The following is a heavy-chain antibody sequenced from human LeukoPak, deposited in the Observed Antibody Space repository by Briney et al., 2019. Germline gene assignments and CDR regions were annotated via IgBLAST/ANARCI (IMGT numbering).Heavy chain of an antibody. CDR1: GYSFTSYW. D-gene: IGHD2-2*01. CDR3: ARRGYCSSTSCRGVGAFDI. V-gene: IGHV5-51*01. J-gene: IGHJ3*02. Sequence: GESLKISCKGSGYSFTSYWIGWVRQMPGKGLEWMGIIYPGDSDTRYSPSFQGQATISADKSISTAYLQWSSLKASDTAMYYCARRGYCSSTSCRGVGAFDIWGQGTMVTVSS. CDR2: IYPGDSDT.